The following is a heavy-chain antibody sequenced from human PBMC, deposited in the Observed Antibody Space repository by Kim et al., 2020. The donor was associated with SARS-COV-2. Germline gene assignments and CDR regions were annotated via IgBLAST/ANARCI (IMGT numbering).Heavy chain of an antibody. J-gene: IGHJ5*02. Sequence: YADYVQGRFTISRDNAMDTLYLQMNSLSVEDAAVYYCARAVPATKCFATCGQGTLITVSS. CDR3: ARAVPATKCFAT. V-gene: IGHV3-74*01. D-gene: IGHD6-19*01.